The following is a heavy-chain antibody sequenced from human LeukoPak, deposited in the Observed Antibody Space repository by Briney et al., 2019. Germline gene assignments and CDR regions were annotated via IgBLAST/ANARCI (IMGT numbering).Heavy chain of an antibody. J-gene: IGHJ5*02. D-gene: IGHD6-19*01. CDR1: GGSISSYY. CDR2: IYYSGST. Sequence: SETLSLTCTVSGGSISSYYWSWIRQPPGKRLEWIGYIYYSGSTNYNPSLKSRVTISVDTSKNQFSLKLSSVTAADTAVYYCARDPSSGSPYGFDPWGQGTLVTVSS. CDR3: ARDPSSGSPYGFDP. V-gene: IGHV4-59*01.